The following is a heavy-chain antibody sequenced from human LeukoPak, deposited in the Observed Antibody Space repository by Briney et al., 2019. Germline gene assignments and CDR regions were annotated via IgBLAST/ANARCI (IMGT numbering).Heavy chain of an antibody. CDR3: ARPTKFYSSSSHGFDY. CDR2: INHSGST. Sequence: SETLSLTCAVYGGSFSGYYWSWIRQPPGKGLEWIGEINHSGSTNYNPSLKSRVTISVDTSKNQFFLKLSSVTAADTAVYYCARPTKFYSSSSHGFDYWGQGTLVTVSS. D-gene: IGHD6-6*01. V-gene: IGHV4-34*01. CDR1: GGSFSGYY. J-gene: IGHJ4*02.